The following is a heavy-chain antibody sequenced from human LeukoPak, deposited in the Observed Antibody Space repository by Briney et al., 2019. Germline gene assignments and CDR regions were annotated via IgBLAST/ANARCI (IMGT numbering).Heavy chain of an antibody. D-gene: IGHD5-12*01. CDR3: AKDRGYSGYDLGGFDY. V-gene: IGHV3-30*02. CDR1: GFTFSSYG. CDR2: IRYDGSNK. Sequence: GGSLRLSCAASGFTFSSYGMHWVRQAPGKGLEWVAFIRYDGSNKYYADSVKGRFTISRDNSKNTLYLQMNSLRAEDTAVYYCAKDRGYSGYDLGGFDYWGQGTLVTVSS. J-gene: IGHJ4*02.